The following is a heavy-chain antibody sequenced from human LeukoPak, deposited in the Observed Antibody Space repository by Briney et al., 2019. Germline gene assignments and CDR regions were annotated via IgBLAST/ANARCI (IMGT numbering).Heavy chain of an antibody. J-gene: IGHJ1*01. CDR2: INHSGST. D-gene: IGHD6-13*01. CDR3: ARVYSSSWYTFEYFQD. CDR1: GGSFSGYY. Sequence: SETLSLTCAVYGGSFSGYYWSWIRQPPGKGPEWIGEINHSGSTNYNPSLKSRVTISVVTSKNQFSLKLSSVAAADTAVYYCARVYSSSWYTFEYFQDWGQGTLVTVSS. V-gene: IGHV4-34*01.